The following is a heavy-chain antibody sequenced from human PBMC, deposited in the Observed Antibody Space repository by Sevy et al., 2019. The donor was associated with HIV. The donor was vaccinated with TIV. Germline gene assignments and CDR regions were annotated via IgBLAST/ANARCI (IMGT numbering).Heavy chain of an antibody. J-gene: IGHJ3*02. CDR3: ATCSSGNCFTAERSFDI. CDR2: ISSSGTYT. V-gene: IGHV3-11*06. Sequence: GGYLRLSCAASAFNFSDYYINWIRQAPGKGLEWISYISSSGTYTNYADSVKGRFTISRDNGKNSVYLQMHSLRAEDAAVYYCATCSSGNCFTAERSFDIWGQGTMVTVSS. D-gene: IGHD2-2*02. CDR1: AFNFSDYY.